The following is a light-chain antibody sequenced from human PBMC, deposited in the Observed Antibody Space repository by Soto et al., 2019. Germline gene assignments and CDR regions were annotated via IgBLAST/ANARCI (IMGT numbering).Light chain of an antibody. J-gene: IGKJ1*01. CDR2: DAS. Sequence: EIVLTQSPATLSLSPGERATLSCRASQSVSSYLAWYQQKPGQAPRLLIYDASNRATGISPRFSGSGSGTDFTLTISSLEPEDFAVYYCQQHYNWPKTFGQGTKVEIK. V-gene: IGKV3-11*01. CDR1: QSVSSY. CDR3: QQHYNWPKT.